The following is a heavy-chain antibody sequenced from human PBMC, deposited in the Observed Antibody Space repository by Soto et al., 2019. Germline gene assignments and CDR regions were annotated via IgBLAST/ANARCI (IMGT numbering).Heavy chain of an antibody. V-gene: IGHV4-59*08. CDR2: IYYSGST. Sequence: SETLSLTCTVSGGSISSYYWSWIRQPPGKGLEWIGYIYYSGSTNYNPSLKSRVTISVDTSKNQFSLKLSSVTAADTAVYYCARLRITGTSSYYYGMDVWGQGTTVTVSS. CDR3: ARLRITGTSSYYYGMDV. J-gene: IGHJ6*02. D-gene: IGHD1-7*01. CDR1: GGSISSYY.